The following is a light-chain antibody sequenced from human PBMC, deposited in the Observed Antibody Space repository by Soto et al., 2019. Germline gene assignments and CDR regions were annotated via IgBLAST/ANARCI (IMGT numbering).Light chain of an antibody. Sequence: EIVMTQSPATLSVSPGERATLSCRASQSVSSNLAWYQQRPGQAPRVVIYGASTRATDIPARFSGSGSETEFTLTISSLQSEDFAVYYCQHYSNWQTWTFGQGTKVDIK. J-gene: IGKJ1*01. CDR2: GAS. CDR1: QSVSSN. CDR3: QHYSNWQTWT. V-gene: IGKV3-15*01.